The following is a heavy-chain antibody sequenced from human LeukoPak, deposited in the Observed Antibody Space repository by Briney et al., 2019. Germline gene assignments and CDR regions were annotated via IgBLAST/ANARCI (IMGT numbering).Heavy chain of an antibody. CDR2: IYTSGST. CDR3: ARGYSSGWYQDAFDI. V-gene: IGHV4-61*02. D-gene: IGHD6-19*01. Sequence: SQTLSLTCTVSGGSISSGSYYWSWIRQPGRKGLEWIGRIYTSGSTNYNPSLKSRVTISVDTSKNQFSLKLSSVTAADTAVYYCARGYSSGWYQDAFDIWGQGTMVTVSS. J-gene: IGHJ3*02. CDR1: GGSISSGSYY.